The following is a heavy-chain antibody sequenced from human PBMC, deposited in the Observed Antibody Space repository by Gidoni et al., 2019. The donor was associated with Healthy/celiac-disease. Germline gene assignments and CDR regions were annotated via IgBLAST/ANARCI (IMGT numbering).Heavy chain of an antibody. CDR3: ARGDFWSGYPFDY. CDR2: IYYSGST. Sequence: QVQLQESGPGLVMPSETLSLPCTVSGGPISSYYWSLLRQPPGKGLEWIWYIYYSGSTNYNPSLKSRVTISVDTSKNQFSLKLSSVTAADTAVYYCARGDFWSGYPFDYWGQGTLVTVSS. J-gene: IGHJ4*02. CDR1: GGPISSYY. D-gene: IGHD3-3*01. V-gene: IGHV4-59*01.